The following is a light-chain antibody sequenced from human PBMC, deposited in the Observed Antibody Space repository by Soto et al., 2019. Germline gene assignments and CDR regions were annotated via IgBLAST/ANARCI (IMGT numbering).Light chain of an antibody. J-gene: IGLJ2*01. Sequence: QSVLTQPASVSGSPGQSITISCTGTSSDICGNNYVSWYQQHPGKAPKLMIYDVTNRPSGVSNRFSGSKSGNTASLTISGLQAEDEADYYCSSYTTSSTLFGGGTKLTV. CDR1: SSDICGNNY. CDR2: DVT. CDR3: SSYTTSSTL. V-gene: IGLV2-14*03.